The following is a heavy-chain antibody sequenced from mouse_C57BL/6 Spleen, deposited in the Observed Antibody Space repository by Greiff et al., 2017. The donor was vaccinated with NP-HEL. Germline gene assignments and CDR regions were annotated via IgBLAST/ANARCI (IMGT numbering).Heavy chain of an antibody. V-gene: IGHV5-17*01. D-gene: IGHD2-3*01. CDR3: ARRLYDGSCMDY. CDR1: GFTFSDYG. Sequence: EVKLVESGGGLVKPGGSLKLSCAASGFTFSDYGMHWVRQAPEKGLEWVAYISSGSSTIYYADTVKGRFTISRDNAKNTLFLQMTSLRSEDTAMYYCARRLYDGSCMDYWGQGTSVTVSS. CDR2: ISSGSSTI. J-gene: IGHJ4*01.